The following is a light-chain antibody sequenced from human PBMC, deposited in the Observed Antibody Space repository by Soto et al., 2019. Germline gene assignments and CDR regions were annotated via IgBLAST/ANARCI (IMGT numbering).Light chain of an antibody. CDR1: QNVNNR. J-gene: IGKJ1*01. V-gene: IGKV3-15*01. CDR2: GAS. Sequence: EIVMTQSPAMLSVSPGERATLSCRASQNVNNRLAWYQQKAGQPPRLLIYGASTRATGIPARFSGSGSGTECTLTISSLQSEDFAVYYCQHFNSWPLLFGQGTKVDIK. CDR3: QHFNSWPLL.